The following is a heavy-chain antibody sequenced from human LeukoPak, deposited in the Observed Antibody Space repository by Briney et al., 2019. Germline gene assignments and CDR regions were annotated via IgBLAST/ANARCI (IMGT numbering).Heavy chain of an antibody. D-gene: IGHD3-3*01. CDR3: AREDFNYDFWSGRGPFDI. Sequence: SETLSLTCTVSGGSISSYYWSWIRQPPGEGLEWIGYIYYSGSTNYNPSLKSRVTISVDTSKNQFSLKLSSVTAADTAVYYCAREDFNYDFWSGRGPFDIWGQGTMVTVSS. CDR1: GGSISSYY. V-gene: IGHV4-59*01. CDR2: IYYSGST. J-gene: IGHJ3*02.